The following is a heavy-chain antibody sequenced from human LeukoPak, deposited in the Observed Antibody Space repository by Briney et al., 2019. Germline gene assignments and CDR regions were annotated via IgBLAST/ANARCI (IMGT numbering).Heavy chain of an antibody. Sequence: PSETLSLTCAVYGRSFSGYYWSWIRQSPGKGLEWIGEINHSGSTNYNPSLKSRVTISVDTSKNQFSLKLSSVTAADTAVYYCARRWNARLYNWFDPWGQGTLVTVSS. J-gene: IGHJ5*02. V-gene: IGHV4-34*01. CDR3: ARRWNARLYNWFDP. CDR1: GRSFSGYY. CDR2: INHSGST. D-gene: IGHD1-1*01.